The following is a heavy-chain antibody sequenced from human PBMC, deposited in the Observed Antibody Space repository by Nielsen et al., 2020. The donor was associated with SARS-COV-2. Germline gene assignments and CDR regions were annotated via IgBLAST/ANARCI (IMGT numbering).Heavy chain of an antibody. CDR2: VKNDGSGT. D-gene: IGHD1-26*01. V-gene: IGHV3-74*01. J-gene: IGHJ4*02. CDR3: TRGEDGIVGATKY. Sequence: GESLKISCAASGFTFSDYAMAWVRQAPGKGLVWVSRVKNDGSGTSYADSVKGRFTISRDNARSTLYLQMNSLRVEDTAVYYCTRGEDGIVGATKYWGQGTLVTVSS. CDR1: GFTFSDYA.